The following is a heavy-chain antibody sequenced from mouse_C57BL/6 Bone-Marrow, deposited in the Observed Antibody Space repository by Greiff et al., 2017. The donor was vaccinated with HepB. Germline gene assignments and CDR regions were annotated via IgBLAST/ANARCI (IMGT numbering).Heavy chain of an antibody. Sequence: VQLQQSGAELVRPGASVKLSCTASGFNIKDDYMHWVKQRPEQGLEWIGWIDPENGDTEYASKFQGKATITTDTSSNTANLQLSSMTSEDTAVYYCTTGSSLAWFAYWGQGTLVTVSA. J-gene: IGHJ3*01. CDR1: GFNIKDDY. CDR3: TTGSSLAWFAY. D-gene: IGHD1-1*01. CDR2: IDPENGDT. V-gene: IGHV14-4*01.